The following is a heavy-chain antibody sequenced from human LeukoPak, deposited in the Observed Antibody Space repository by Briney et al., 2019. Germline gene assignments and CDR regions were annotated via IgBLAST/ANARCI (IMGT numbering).Heavy chain of an antibody. J-gene: IGHJ4*02. CDR1: GYSFTSYW. Sequence: GESLKISCKGSGYSFTSYWIGWVRQMPGKGLEWMGIIYPGDSDTRYSPSFQGQVTISADKSISTAYLQWSSLKASDTAMYYCARALGDGYNPYYFDYWGQGTLVTVSS. CDR2: IYPGDSDT. D-gene: IGHD5-24*01. V-gene: IGHV5-51*01. CDR3: ARALGDGYNPYYFDY.